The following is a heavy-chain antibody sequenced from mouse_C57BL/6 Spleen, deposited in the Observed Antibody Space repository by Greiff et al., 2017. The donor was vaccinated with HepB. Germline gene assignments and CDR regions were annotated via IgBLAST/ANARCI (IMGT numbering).Heavy chain of an antibody. CDR2: INPGSGGT. Sequence: QVQLQQSGAELVRPGTSVKVSCKASGYASTNYLIEWVKQRPGQGLEWIGVINPGSGGTHYNEKFKGKATLTADKSSSTAYMQLSSLTSEDSAVYFCARSGIYDGYYGAMDYWGQGTSVTVSS. D-gene: IGHD2-3*01. J-gene: IGHJ4*01. V-gene: IGHV1-54*01. CDR3: ARSGIYDGYYGAMDY. CDR1: GYASTNYL.